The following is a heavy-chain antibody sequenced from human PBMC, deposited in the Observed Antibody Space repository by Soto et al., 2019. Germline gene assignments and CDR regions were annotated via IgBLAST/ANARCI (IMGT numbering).Heavy chain of an antibody. D-gene: IGHD3-3*01. V-gene: IGHV1-69*06. CDR3: ARNGVAGMDF. J-gene: IGHJ4*02. Sequence: QVQLVQSGAEMKKPGSSVKVSCKASGDIFTSYAFSWVRQAPGQGLEWMGGIIPMFGTPNYAQKFQGRLTITADKSTSTAYMELSGLRSEDTAVYYCARNGVAGMDFWGQGTLVTVSS. CDR2: IIPMFGTP. CDR1: GDIFTSYA.